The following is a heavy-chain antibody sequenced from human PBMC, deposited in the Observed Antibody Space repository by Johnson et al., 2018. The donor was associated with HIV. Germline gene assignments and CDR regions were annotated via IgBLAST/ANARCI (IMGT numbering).Heavy chain of an antibody. Sequence: VQLVESGGGLVQPGGSLRLSCAASGFTFTKAWMTWVRQTPGKGLEWVSYISSSGSTIYYADSVKGRFTISRDNAKNSLYLQMNSLRAGDTAVYYCARESLQAWGKAFDIWGQGTMVTVSS. D-gene: IGHD3-16*01. CDR1: GFTFTKAW. CDR2: ISSSGSTI. V-gene: IGHV3-48*04. J-gene: IGHJ3*02. CDR3: ARESLQAWGKAFDI.